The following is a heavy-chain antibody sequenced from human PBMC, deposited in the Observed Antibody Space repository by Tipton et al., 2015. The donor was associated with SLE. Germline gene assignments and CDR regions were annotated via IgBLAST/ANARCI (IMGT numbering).Heavy chain of an antibody. Sequence: SLRLSCAASGFTFSSYWMSWVRQGPGKGLEWVANIKQDGSEKYYVDSVKGRFTISRDNAKNSLYLQMNSLRAEDTAVYYCARVKEQLLVGRGYFDLWGRGTLVTVSS. D-gene: IGHD6-19*01. CDR1: GFTFSSYW. CDR2: IKQDGSEK. V-gene: IGHV3-7*03. CDR3: ARVKEQLLVGRGYFDL. J-gene: IGHJ2*01.